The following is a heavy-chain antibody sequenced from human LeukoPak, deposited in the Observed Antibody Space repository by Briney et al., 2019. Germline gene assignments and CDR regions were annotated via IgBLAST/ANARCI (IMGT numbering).Heavy chain of an antibody. CDR1: GGTFSSYA. J-gene: IGHJ6*02. CDR3: ARGEPQFPMTNYYYYGMDV. Sequence: ASVKVACKASGGTFSSYAISWVRPAPGQGLEWMGWMNPNSGNTGYAQKFQGRVTMTRNTSISTAYMELSSLRSEDTAVYYCARGEPQFPMTNYYYYGMDVWGQGTTVTVSS. CDR2: MNPNSGNT. D-gene: IGHD3-22*01. V-gene: IGHV1-8*02.